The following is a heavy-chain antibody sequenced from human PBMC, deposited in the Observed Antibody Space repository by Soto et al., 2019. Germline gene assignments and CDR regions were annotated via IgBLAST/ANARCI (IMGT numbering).Heavy chain of an antibody. CDR1: LFTFITYV. V-gene: IGHV3-48*03. J-gene: IGHJ4*02. D-gene: IGHD4-4*01. CDR2: ITAMGIIT. CDR3: ARGRCSYSNCQLDY. Sequence: GGSLRLSCLLTLFTFITYVMNWVRQAPGTGLEWVSYITAMGIITYYAASVKGQLTTARDNPNDSLYLQNDSLRRHDTAMYYCARGRCSYSNCQLDYWGQGALVTVSS.